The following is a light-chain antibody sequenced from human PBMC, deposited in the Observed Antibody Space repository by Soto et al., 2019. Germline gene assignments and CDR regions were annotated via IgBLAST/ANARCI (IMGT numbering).Light chain of an antibody. V-gene: IGKV3-11*01. CDR2: DAS. CDR3: QQRSNWTLT. Sequence: IVFTQSPAPLSLSPAEGATLSCRASQSVSSYLAWYHQKPGQAPRLLIYDASNRATGIPARFSGSGSGTDFTLTISSLEPEDVAVYYCQQRSNWTLTFGGGTKVDIK. J-gene: IGKJ4*01. CDR1: QSVSSY.